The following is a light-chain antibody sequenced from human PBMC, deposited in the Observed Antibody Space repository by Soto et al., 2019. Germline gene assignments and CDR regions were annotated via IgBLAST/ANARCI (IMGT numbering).Light chain of an antibody. V-gene: IGKV3-15*01. Sequence: DIVMTQSPATLSVSPGERATLSCRASQSVSRKLAWYQQKPGQPPRLLIYGAYTRAAGIPARFSGGGSETEFTLTISSLQFEDFAVYYCQQYYKWWTFGQGTKVDIK. J-gene: IGKJ1*01. CDR1: QSVSRK. CDR3: QQYYKWWT. CDR2: GAY.